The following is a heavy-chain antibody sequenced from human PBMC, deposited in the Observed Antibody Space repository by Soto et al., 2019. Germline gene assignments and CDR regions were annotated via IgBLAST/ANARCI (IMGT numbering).Heavy chain of an antibody. D-gene: IGHD6-6*01. CDR3: ASRGSYSSSIDY. CDR2: INHSGST. Sequence: SETLSLTCAVYGGSFSGYYWSWIRQPPGKGLEWIGEINHSGSTNYNPSLKSRVTISVDTSKNQFSLKLSSVTAADTAVYYCASRGSYSSSIDYWGQGTLVTVSS. J-gene: IGHJ4*02. V-gene: IGHV4-34*01. CDR1: GGSFSGYY.